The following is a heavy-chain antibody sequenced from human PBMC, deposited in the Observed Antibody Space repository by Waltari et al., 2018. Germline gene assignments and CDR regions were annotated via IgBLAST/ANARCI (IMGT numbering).Heavy chain of an antibody. CDR3: ARQGQPHDGFDI. J-gene: IGHJ3*02. CDR2: IYPGNSET. V-gene: IGHV5-51*01. CDR1: GYTFATYW. Sequence: EVQLVQSGAEVKKPGESLKISCKGSGYTFATYWIGWVRQMPGKGLEWMGIIYPGNSETRNSPAFQGQVTISADKSISTAYLQWSSLKASDTAMYYGARQGQPHDGFDIWGQGTMVTVSS.